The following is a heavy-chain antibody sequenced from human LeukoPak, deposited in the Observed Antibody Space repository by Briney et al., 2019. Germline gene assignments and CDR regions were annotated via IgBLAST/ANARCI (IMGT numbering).Heavy chain of an antibody. J-gene: IGHJ4*02. V-gene: IGHV1-18*01. CDR2: ISAYNGNT. D-gene: IGHD3-22*01. CDR3: ARDSHYYDRSGYPDY. Sequence: ASVKVSCKASGYTFTSYGISWVRQAPGQGLEWMGWISAYNGNTNYAQKFQGRVTMTTDTSTSTAYMELRSLRSDDTAVYYCARDSHYYDRSGYPDYWGQGTLVTVSS. CDR1: GYTFTSYG.